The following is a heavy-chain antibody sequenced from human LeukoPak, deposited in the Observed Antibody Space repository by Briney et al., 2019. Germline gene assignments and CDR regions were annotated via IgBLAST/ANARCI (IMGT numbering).Heavy chain of an antibody. CDR3: AREYSGSSGLGGEDY. CDR2: INPNSGGT. Sequence: GSVKVSCKASGYTFTGYYMHWVRQAPGQGLEWMGWINPNSGGTSYAQKFQGRVAMTRDTSISTAYMELNRLRSDDTAVYYCAREYSGSSGLGGEDYWGQGTLVTVSS. V-gene: IGHV1-2*02. J-gene: IGHJ4*02. D-gene: IGHD6-6*01. CDR1: GYTFTGYY.